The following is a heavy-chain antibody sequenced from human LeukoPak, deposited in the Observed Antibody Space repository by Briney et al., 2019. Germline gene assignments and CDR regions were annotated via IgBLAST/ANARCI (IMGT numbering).Heavy chain of an antibody. CDR3: AKDPPAYYDSSGSLDY. Sequence: PGGSLRLSCAASGFTFSSYAVSWVRQAPGKGLEWVSAISGSGGSTYYADSVKGRFTISRDNSKNTLYLQMNSLRAEDTAVYYCAKDPPAYYDSSGSLDYWGQGTLVTVSS. CDR1: GFTFSSYA. CDR2: ISGSGGST. V-gene: IGHV3-23*01. D-gene: IGHD3-22*01. J-gene: IGHJ4*02.